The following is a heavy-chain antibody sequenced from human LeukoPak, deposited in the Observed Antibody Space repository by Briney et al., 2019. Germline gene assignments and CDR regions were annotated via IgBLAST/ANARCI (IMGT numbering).Heavy chain of an antibody. V-gene: IGHV6-1*01. J-gene: IGHJ6*02. CDR3: ARHIVAVSKWSGLDV. CDR1: GDTASSNIAA. D-gene: IGHD6-13*01. Sequence: SQTLSLTCAISGDTASSNIAAWDWIRQSPSRGLEWLGRTYYRSKWFNDYDVYVKSRLTINPDASKNQFSLQLNSVTPEGTAVDYCARHIVAVSKWSGLDVWGQGTPVTVSS. CDR2: TYYRSKWFN.